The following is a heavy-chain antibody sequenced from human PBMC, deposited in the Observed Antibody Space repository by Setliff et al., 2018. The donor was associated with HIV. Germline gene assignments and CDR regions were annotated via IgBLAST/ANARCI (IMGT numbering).Heavy chain of an antibody. D-gene: IGHD7-27*01. CDR3: ARGRSNFRY. CDR1: GGSFSSYY. Sequence: LSLTCSVSGGSFSSYYWSWIRQPPGKGLEWIGYIHYSGTTNYNPSLKSRVTISVDTSKNQFSLKLSSVTAPDTAIYYCARGRSNFRYWGQGTLVTVSS. CDR2: IHYSGTT. J-gene: IGHJ4*02. V-gene: IGHV4-59*01.